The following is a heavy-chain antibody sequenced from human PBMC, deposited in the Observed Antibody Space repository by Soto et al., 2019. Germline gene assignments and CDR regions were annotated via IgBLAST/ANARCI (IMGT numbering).Heavy chain of an antibody. J-gene: IGHJ6*03. CDR3: ARDPPVGGDYYYMDV. Sequence: GGSLRLSCAASGFTVRSNYMSWVRQAPGKGLEWVSVIYSGGATYYADSVKGRFTISRDNSKNTLYLQMNSLRAEDTALYYCARDPPVGGDYYYMDVWGKGTTVTVSS. D-gene: IGHD3-16*01. CDR2: IYSGGAT. CDR1: GFTVRSNY. V-gene: IGHV3-66*01.